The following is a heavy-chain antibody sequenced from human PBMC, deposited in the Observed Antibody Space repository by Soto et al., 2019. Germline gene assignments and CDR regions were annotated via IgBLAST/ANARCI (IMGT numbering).Heavy chain of an antibody. Sequence: GGSLRLSCAASGFTFSSYGMHWVRQAPGKGLEWVAVIWYDGSNKYYADSVKGRFTISRDNSKNTLYLQMNSLRAEDTAVYYCARDQTYYGSGSYYPPYFDYWGQGTLVTVSS. CDR3: ARDQTYYGSGSYYPPYFDY. CDR2: IWYDGSNK. CDR1: GFTFSSYG. V-gene: IGHV3-33*01. D-gene: IGHD3-10*01. J-gene: IGHJ4*02.